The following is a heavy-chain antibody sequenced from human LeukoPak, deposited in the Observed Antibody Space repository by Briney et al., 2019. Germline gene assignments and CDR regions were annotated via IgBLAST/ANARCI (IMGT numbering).Heavy chain of an antibody. CDR3: ARVAKSGYYFDY. CDR1: GFTFSSYS. J-gene: IGHJ4*02. D-gene: IGHD5-12*01. V-gene: IGHV3-21*01. CDR2: ISSSSSYI. Sequence: GGSLRLSCAASGFTFSSYSMNWVRQAPGKGLEWASSISSSSSYIYYADSVKGRFTISRDNAKNSLYLQMNSLRAEDTAVYYCARVAKSGYYFDYWGQGTLVTVSS.